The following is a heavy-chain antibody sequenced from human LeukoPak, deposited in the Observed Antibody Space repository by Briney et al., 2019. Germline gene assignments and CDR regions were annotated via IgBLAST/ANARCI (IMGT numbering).Heavy chain of an antibody. Sequence: GGSLRLSCAASGFTFSSYWMHWVRQAPGKGLEWVAVISYDGSNKYYADSVRGRFTISRDNSKNTLYLQMNSLRAEDTAVYYCARDLGSESLWGQGTLVTVSS. D-gene: IGHD1-26*01. CDR1: GFTFSSYW. CDR2: ISYDGSNK. J-gene: IGHJ4*02. V-gene: IGHV3-30-3*01. CDR3: ARDLGSESL.